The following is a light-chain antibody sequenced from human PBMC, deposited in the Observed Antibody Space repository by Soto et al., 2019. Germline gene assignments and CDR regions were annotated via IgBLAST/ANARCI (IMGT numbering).Light chain of an antibody. J-gene: IGLJ1*01. CDR2: DVR. V-gene: IGLV2-14*01. CDR1: SSDVGGYNS. Sequence: QSALTQPASVSGSPGQSITISCTGTSSDVGGYNSVSWYQQHPGTAPKLLIYDVRNRPSGVSNRFSGSQSANTASLTISGLQAEDEADYYCSSYTTSTTYVFGTGTKSPS. CDR3: SSYTTSTTYV.